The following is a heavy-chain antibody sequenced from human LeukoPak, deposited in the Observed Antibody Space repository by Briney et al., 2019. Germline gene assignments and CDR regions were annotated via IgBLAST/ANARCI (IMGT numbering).Heavy chain of an antibody. D-gene: IGHD3-10*01. CDR3: ARGSNHGSGSYLFDY. CDR2: TFYRSKWYN. J-gene: IGHJ4*02. CDR1: GDSVSSNSAA. Sequence: SQTLSLTCAISGDSVSSNSAAWSWIRQSPSRGLEWLGRTFYRSKWYNDYATSVKSRIIINPDTSKNQLSLQVNSVTPEDTAVYYCARGSNHGSGSYLFDYWGQGTLVTVSS. V-gene: IGHV6-1*01.